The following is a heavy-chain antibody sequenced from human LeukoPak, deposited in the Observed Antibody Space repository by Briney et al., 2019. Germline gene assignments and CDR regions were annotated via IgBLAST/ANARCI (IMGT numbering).Heavy chain of an antibody. V-gene: IGHV3-23*01. CDR1: GFTFRSHA. Sequence: GGSLRLSCVGSGFTFRSHAMSWVRQAPEKGLEFVSGIYENGGTTYYADSVKGRFTISRDNSKNTLYLQMSSLRAEDTAVYYCARAAYDSGSYIVNHDYWGQGTLVTVSS. J-gene: IGHJ4*02. CDR2: IYENGGTT. D-gene: IGHD3-22*01. CDR3: ARAAYDSGSYIVNHDY.